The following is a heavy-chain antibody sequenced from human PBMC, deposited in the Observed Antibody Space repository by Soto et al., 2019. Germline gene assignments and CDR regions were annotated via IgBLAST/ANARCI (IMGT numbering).Heavy chain of an antibody. D-gene: IGHD3-16*02. CDR2: IYYSGDT. CDR3: ASYLWGSYRSFEL. J-gene: IGHJ4*02. CDR1: GGAISYGGYY. V-gene: IGHV4-31*03. Sequence: SETLSLTCTVSGGAISYGGYYWSWIRQHPGKGLEWIGYIYYSGDTYYNPSLQSRVSVSIDMSKSQFSLKLASVTAADTAVYYCASYLWGSYRSFELWGQGTLVTVSS.